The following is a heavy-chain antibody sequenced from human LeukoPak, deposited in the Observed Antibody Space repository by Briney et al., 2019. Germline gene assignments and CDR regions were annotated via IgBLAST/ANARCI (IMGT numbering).Heavy chain of an antibody. CDR1: GITVSTNY. V-gene: IGHV3-66*01. CDR2: IYSGGST. D-gene: IGHD2-15*01. CDR3: AEDQKLQPFHY. J-gene: IGHJ4*02. Sequence: HPGGSLRLSCATSGITVSTNYMNWVRQAPGKGLEWVSLIYSGGSTYYADSVKGRFTISRDNSKNTLYLQMNSLRTEDTSVYYCAEDQKLQPFHYWGQGTLVTVSS.